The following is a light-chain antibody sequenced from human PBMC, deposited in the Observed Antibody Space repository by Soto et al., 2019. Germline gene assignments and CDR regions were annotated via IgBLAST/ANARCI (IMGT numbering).Light chain of an antibody. CDR2: GAT. V-gene: IGKV3-15*01. CDR3: QQYNNWPIT. J-gene: IGKJ5*01. Sequence: EIVLTQSPGTLSLSPGERATLSCRASQSVSSSYLAWYQQKPGQAPRLLIYGATTRATGVPARFSGSGSGTEFTLTISSLQSEDFAVYYRQQYNNWPITFGQGTRLEIK. CDR1: QSVSSSY.